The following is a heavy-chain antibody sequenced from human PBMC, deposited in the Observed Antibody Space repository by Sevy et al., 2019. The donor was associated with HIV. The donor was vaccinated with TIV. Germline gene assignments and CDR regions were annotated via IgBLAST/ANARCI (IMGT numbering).Heavy chain of an antibody. CDR3: AKDIGATGIAVVAN. CDR1: GFTFDDFA. J-gene: IGHJ4*02. D-gene: IGHD6-19*01. V-gene: IGHV3-9*01. Sequence: GGSLSLSCAASGFTFDDFAMHWVRQVPGKGLEWVSGLNWDSGSVAYADSVKGRFTISRDNAKNALFLQMNSLRAEDTALYYCAKDIGATGIAVVANWGQGIQVTVSS. CDR2: LNWDSGSV.